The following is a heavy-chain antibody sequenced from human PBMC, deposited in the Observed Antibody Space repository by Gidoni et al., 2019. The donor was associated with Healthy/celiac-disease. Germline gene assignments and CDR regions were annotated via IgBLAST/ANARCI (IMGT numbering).Heavy chain of an antibody. CDR1: VYTFTSYE. CDR3: ARGRYVDY. D-gene: IGHD3-9*01. V-gene: IGHV1-8*01. Sequence: QFQLVQSGAYVTTPGASVKVSCKASVYTFTSYEINWVRQATGQGLEWMGWMNPNSGNTGYAQKCQGRVTMTRNTSISTADMELSRLRSEDTAVYYCARGRYVDYWGQGTLVTVSS. CDR2: MNPNSGNT. J-gene: IGHJ4*02.